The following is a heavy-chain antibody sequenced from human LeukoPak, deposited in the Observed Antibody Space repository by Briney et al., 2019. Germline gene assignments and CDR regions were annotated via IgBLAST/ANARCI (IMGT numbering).Heavy chain of an antibody. D-gene: IGHD5-18*01. J-gene: IGHJ6*03. CDR1: EYTFAAFH. V-gene: IGHV1-2*02. Sequence: GASVKVSCKASEYTFAAFHTHWVRQAPGQGLEWMGWINPNTGGTKYAQKFQGRVTMTRDTSIDTAYMELSRLRSDDTAVYYCARDGFSYGKDYYYMDVWGRGTTVTVPS. CDR3: ARDGFSYGKDYYYMDV. CDR2: INPNTGGT.